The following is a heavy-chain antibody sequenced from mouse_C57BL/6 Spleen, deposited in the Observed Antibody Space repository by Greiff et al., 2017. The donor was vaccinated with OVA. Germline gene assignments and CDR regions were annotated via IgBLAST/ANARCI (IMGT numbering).Heavy chain of an antibody. V-gene: IGHV5-6*01. CDR3: ARTHYGSSYGYFDV. CDR1: GFTFSSYG. D-gene: IGHD1-1*01. CDR2: ISSGGSYT. J-gene: IGHJ1*03. Sequence: EVQVVESGGDLVKPGGSLKLSCAASGFTFSSYGMSWVRQTPDKRLEWVATISSGGSYTYYPDSVKGRFTISRDNAKNTLYLQMSSLKSEDTAMYYCARTHYGSSYGYFDVWGTGTTVTVSS.